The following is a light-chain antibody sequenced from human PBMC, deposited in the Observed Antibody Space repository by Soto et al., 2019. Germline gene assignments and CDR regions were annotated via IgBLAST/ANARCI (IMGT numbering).Light chain of an antibody. J-gene: IGKJ1*01. CDR3: QHYDASQWT. CDR2: GTS. Sequence: EIVLTQSPGTLSLAPCERATLSFRASQSLDSRYFSWYQQIPGQAPRLLMYGTSSRATGIPDRFSGSGSGTDFTLTISRLEPEDFAVYYCQHYDASQWTFGQGTKVDIK. CDR1: QSLDSRY. V-gene: IGKV3-20*01.